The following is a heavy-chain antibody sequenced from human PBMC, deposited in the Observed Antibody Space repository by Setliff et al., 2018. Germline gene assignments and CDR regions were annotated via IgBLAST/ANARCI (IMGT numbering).Heavy chain of an antibody. CDR2: IDHSGRT. V-gene: IGHV4-34*01. Sequence: PSETLSLTCTVYGASFSNYYWGWVRQPPEERLEWIGEIDHSGRTKYNPSLKGRVTISVDTSKNQFSLRLTSMTAADTAVYFCARHLLVQGTYHFDNWGQGSPVTVSS. D-gene: IGHD3-10*01. CDR1: GASFSNYY. J-gene: IGHJ4*02. CDR3: ARHLLVQGTYHFDN.